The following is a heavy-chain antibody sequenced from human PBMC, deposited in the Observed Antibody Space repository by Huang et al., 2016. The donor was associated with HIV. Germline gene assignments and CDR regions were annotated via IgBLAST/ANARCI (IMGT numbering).Heavy chain of an antibody. J-gene: IGHJ4*02. D-gene: IGHD3-9*01. V-gene: IGHV2-26*01. CDR3: ARRMFNFDYYFDF. CDR2: IFANDEK. Sequence: QVTLKESGPVLVKPTEPLTLTCTVSGCSVSNARLGVSWIRQPPGKDLEWLAHIFANDEKSYNTSLKSRLTVSEGTSKSQVVLTLTHMDPLDTATYYCARRMFNFDYYFDFWGQGTLVTVSS. CDR1: GCSVSNARLG.